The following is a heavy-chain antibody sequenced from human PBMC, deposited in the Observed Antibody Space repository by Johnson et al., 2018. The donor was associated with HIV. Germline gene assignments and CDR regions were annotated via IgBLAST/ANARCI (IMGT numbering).Heavy chain of an antibody. D-gene: IGHD7-27*01. CDR3: TTAPSNWGNAFDF. J-gene: IGHJ3*01. CDR1: GFTFSSYG. Sequence: VQLVESGGGVVQPGRSLRLSCAASGFTFSSYGMHWVRQAPGKGLEWVAFTQYDGGTTDYAAPVKGRFTISRDDSKNTLYLQMNSLKTEDTAVYYCTTAPSNWGNAFDFWGQGTMVTVSS. V-gene: IGHV3-15*01. CDR2: TQYDGGTT.